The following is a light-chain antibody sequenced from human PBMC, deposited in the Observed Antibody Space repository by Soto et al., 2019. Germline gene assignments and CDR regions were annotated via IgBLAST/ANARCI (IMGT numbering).Light chain of an antibody. Sequence: EIQMTQPTSTLSASVGDRVTITCRASQSIITWLAGYQQKPGKAPKLLIHEAPTLQSGVPSRFSGSESGTEFPLTLRGLLPEEFAAYHCQPLYTLPFPFRQGTRLEIK. CDR1: QSIITW. CDR3: QPLYTLPFP. V-gene: IGKV1-5*01. J-gene: IGKJ5*01. CDR2: EAP.